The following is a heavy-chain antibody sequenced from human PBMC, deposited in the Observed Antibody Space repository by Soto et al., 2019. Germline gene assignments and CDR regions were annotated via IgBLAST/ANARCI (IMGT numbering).Heavy chain of an antibody. CDR1: GFTFSSFA. J-gene: IGHJ3*01. D-gene: IGHD1-26*01. CDR3: AKSQSGSFFAAFDL. CDR2: ISGSGDST. V-gene: IGHV3-23*01. Sequence: GGSLRLSCAASGFTFSSFAMSWVRQAPGKGLEWVSAISGSGDSTFYPDSVKGRFTISRDNSKNTLYLQLNSLRVEDTALYYCAKSQSGSFFAAFDLWGQGTMVTVSS.